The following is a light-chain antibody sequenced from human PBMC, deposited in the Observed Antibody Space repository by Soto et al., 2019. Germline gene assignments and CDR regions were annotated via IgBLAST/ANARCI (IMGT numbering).Light chain of an antibody. Sequence: ETLLTQSPGTLSLSPGERATLSFMASETLGRNYLAWYQQKPGQAPRLLIHRIYIRAAGIPDRFSGSASGTDFTLTISRLEPDDFAMYYCQQYDNFPQTFGQGTKVDIK. CDR1: ETLGRNY. CDR3: QQYDNFPQT. J-gene: IGKJ1*01. CDR2: RIY. V-gene: IGKV3-20*01.